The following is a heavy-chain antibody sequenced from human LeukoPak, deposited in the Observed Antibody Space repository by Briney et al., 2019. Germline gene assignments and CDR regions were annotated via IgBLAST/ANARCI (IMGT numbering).Heavy chain of an antibody. CDR3: PREPGSSAFDY. J-gene: IGHJ4*02. Sequence: RGSLRLSCAASGFTFTNYWMTWVRQAPAKGLEFVANINQDESVKNYVDSVKGRFTISRDNAENSLHLQMNSLRVEDTAVYYCPREPGSSAFDYWGQGTLVTVSS. V-gene: IGHV3-7*01. CDR2: INQDESVK. D-gene: IGHD5/OR15-5a*01. CDR1: GFTFTNYW.